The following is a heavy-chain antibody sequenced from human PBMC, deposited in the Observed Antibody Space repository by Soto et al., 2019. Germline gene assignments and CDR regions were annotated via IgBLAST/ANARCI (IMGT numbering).Heavy chain of an antibody. D-gene: IGHD3-22*01. CDR3: AKNPGYYYDSTGYHFDY. Sequence: HPGGSLRLSCAASGVTVSSNYMSWVRQAPGKGLEWVSVIYSGGTTYYADSVKGRFTISRDNSKNTLYLQMNSLRAEDTAVYYCAKNPGYYYDSTGYHFDYWGQGTLVTVSS. V-gene: IGHV3-53*01. CDR1: GVTVSSNY. CDR2: IYSGGTT. J-gene: IGHJ4*02.